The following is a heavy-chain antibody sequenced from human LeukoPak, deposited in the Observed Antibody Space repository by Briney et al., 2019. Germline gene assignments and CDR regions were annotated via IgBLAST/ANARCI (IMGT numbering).Heavy chain of an antibody. D-gene: IGHD5-12*01. V-gene: IGHV3-23*01. CDR1: GISFNNYG. CDR3: AKVISSYSGYDSY. CDR2: ISNGGHHT. Sequence: GGSLRLSCAASGISFNNYGMSWVRQAPGKGLEWVSSISNGGHHTYYADSARGRFTISRDNSKNTLYLQMDSLRAADTAVYYCAKVISSYSGYDSYWGQGTLVTVSS. J-gene: IGHJ4*02.